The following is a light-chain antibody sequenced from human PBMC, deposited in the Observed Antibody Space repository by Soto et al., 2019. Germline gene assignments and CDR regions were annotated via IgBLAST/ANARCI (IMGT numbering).Light chain of an antibody. Sequence: IVLTQSPGTLSLSPGERATLSCRASQSVSSSYLAWYQQKPGQAPRLLIYGASSRATGIPDRFSGSGSGINFTLTISRLEPEDFAVYYCQQYGSSRITFGQGTRLEIK. V-gene: IGKV3-20*01. CDR3: QQYGSSRIT. CDR2: GAS. J-gene: IGKJ5*01. CDR1: QSVSSSY.